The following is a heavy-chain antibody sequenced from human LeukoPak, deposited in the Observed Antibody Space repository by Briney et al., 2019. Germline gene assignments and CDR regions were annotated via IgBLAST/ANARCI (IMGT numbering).Heavy chain of an antibody. J-gene: IGHJ5*02. CDR1: GGSISSYY. CDR3: ARRPYEATWFWFDH. V-gene: IGHV4-4*07. CDR2: IYTSGST. D-gene: IGHD1-26*01. Sequence: SETLSLTCTVSGGSISSYYWSWIRQPAGKGLEWIGRIYTSGSTNYNPSLKSRVTMSVDTSKNQFSLNLSSVTAADTAVYYCARRPYEATWFWFDHWGQGTLVTVSS.